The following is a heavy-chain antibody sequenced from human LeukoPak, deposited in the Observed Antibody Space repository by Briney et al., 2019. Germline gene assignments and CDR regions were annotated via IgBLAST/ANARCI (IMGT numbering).Heavy chain of an antibody. CDR1: GGTFSSYA. V-gene: IGHV1-69*04. J-gene: IGHJ6*02. Sequence: SVKVSCKASGGTFSSYAISWVRQAPGQGLEWMGRINPSLGIANYAQKFQGRVTITADKSTSTAYMELSSLRSEDTAVYYCARVIRRYCSGGSCSYYYGMDVWGQGTTVTVSS. CDR3: ARVIRRYCSGGSCSYYYGMDV. CDR2: INPSLGIA. D-gene: IGHD2-15*01.